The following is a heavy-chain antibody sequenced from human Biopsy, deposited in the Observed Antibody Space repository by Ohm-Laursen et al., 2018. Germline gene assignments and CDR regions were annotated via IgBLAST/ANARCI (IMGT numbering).Heavy chain of an antibody. CDR1: GGTFSNYA. J-gene: IGHJ4*02. CDR3: ATPFQYYDSWGGYPPFDH. V-gene: IGHV1-69*17. Sequence: SSVKVSCKASGGTFSNYAISWVRRAPGEGLEWMGGIIAVSGLVNYAPKFQGRVSITADKSTTTAYMELSNLKSEDTAVYYCATPFQYYDSWGGYPPFDHWGQGTLVTVSS. CDR2: IIAVSGLV. D-gene: IGHD3-3*01.